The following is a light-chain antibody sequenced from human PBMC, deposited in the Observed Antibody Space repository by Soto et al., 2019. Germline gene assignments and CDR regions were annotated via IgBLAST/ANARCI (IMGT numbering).Light chain of an antibody. CDR3: SSYTSSSTLV. CDR2: EVN. V-gene: IGLV2-14*01. Sequence: QSVLTQPAFVSGSPGQSITISCTGTSSDVGAYNYVSWYQQHPGKAPKLMIFEVNNRPSGVSNRFSGSKSGNTASLTISGLQAEDEADYYCSSYTSSSTLVFGGGTKVTVL. J-gene: IGLJ3*02. CDR1: SSDVGAYNY.